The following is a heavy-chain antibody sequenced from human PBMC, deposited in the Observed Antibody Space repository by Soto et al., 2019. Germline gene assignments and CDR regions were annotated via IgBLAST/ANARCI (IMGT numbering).Heavy chain of an antibody. Sequence: PSQTLSLTCAISGDSVSSNSVAWNWIRQSPSRGLEWLGRTYYRSKWDNAYSVSVKSRITINPDTSKNQFSLQLKSVTPEDTAVYYCVRDTGSGSGWYGIWGQGTQVTVSS. V-gene: IGHV6-1*01. CDR3: VRDTGSGSGWYGI. CDR2: TYYRSKWDN. D-gene: IGHD6-19*01. CDR1: GDSVSSNSVA. J-gene: IGHJ4*02.